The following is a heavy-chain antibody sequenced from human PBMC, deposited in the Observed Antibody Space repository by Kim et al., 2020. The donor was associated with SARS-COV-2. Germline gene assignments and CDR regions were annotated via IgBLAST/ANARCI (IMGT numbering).Heavy chain of an antibody. CDR3: ARDATGDYDILTGYEPPRGGANDAFDI. D-gene: IGHD3-9*01. CDR2: INSDGSST. Sequence: GGSLRLSCAASGFTFSSYWMHWVRQAPGKGLVWVSRINSDGSSTSYADSVKGRFTISRDNAKNTLYLQMNSLRAEDTAVYYCARDATGDYDILTGYEPPRGGANDAFDIWGQGTMVTVSS. V-gene: IGHV3-74*01. J-gene: IGHJ3*02. CDR1: GFTFSSYW.